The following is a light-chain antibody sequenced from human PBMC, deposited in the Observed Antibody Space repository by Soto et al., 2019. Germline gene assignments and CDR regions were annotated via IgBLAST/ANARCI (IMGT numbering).Light chain of an antibody. CDR1: QSVSNTY. CDR3: QHYGRSPGLFT. Sequence: EIVLTQSPGTLSLSPGERATLSCRASQSVSNTYLAWHQQRPGQAPRLLIYDASSRATGIPDRFSGSGSGTDFTLTISRLEPEDFAVYYCQHYGRSPGLFTFGPGTKVDIK. J-gene: IGKJ3*01. CDR2: DAS. V-gene: IGKV3-20*01.